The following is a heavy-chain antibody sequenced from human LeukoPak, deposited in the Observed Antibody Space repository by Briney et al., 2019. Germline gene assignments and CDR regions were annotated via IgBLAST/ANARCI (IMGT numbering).Heavy chain of an antibody. CDR2: FYHSGST. V-gene: IGHV4-38-2*01. J-gene: IGHJ5*02. CDR3: ARHDFYSNYPHNWFDP. CDR1: VYSISSGYY. Sequence: SETLSLTCAVSVYSISSGYYWGWIRQPPGKGLEWIGSFYHSGSTYYNPSLKSRVTISVDTSKNQFSLKLSSVTAADTAVYYCARHDFYSNYPHNWFDPWGQGTLVTVSS. D-gene: IGHD4-11*01.